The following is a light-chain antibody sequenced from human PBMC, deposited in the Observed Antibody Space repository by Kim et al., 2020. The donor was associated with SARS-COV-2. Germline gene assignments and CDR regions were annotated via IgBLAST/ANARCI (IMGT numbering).Light chain of an antibody. CDR2: DNN. V-gene: IGLV1-51*01. CDR1: ISNIGNNS. Sequence: GQKVPISCSGSISNIGNNSVSWYQQLPGTAPKLLIYDNNKRPSGIPDRFSGSKSGTSATLGITGLQTGDEADYYCGTWDSSLSAVVFGGGTQLTVL. J-gene: IGLJ2*01. CDR3: GTWDSSLSAVV.